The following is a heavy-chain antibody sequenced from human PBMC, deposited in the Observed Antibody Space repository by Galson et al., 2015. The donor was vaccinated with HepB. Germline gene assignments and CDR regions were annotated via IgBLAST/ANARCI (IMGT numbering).Heavy chain of an antibody. D-gene: IGHD6-13*01. V-gene: IGHV5-10-1*01. CDR1: GYSFTSYW. Sequence: SGAEVKKPGESLRISCKGSGYSFTSYWISWVRQMPGKGLEWMGRIDPSDSYTNYSPSFQGHVTISADKSISTAYLQWSSLKASDTAMYYCASIRAAAGNNPNWFDPWGQGTLVTVSS. CDR3: ASIRAAAGNNPNWFDP. J-gene: IGHJ5*02. CDR2: IDPSDSYT.